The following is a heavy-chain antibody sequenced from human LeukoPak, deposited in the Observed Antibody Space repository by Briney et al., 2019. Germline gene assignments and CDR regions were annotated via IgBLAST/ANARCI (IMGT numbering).Heavy chain of an antibody. Sequence: SETLSLTCSVSGGSVTYSPYYFWGWIRQPPGKGLEWIATVSYSGVTYYNPSLNSRVTTSVDTSKNQFSLKLSSVTAADTAVYYCARGRGSGSRGSYNFDYWGQGTLVTVSS. CDR3: ARGRGSGSRGSYNFDY. CDR1: GGSVTYSPYY. D-gene: IGHD3-10*01. CDR2: VSYSGVT. J-gene: IGHJ4*02. V-gene: IGHV4-39*07.